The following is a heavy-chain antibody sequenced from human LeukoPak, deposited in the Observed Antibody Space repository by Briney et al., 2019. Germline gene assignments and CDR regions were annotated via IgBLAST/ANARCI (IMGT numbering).Heavy chain of an antibody. CDR3: ARRRSKFGDYYYYGMDV. D-gene: IGHD3-10*01. CDR1: GFTFDDYA. Sequence: GGSLRLSCAASGFTFDDYAMHWVRQAPGKGLEWVSGISWNSGSIGYADSVKGRFTISRDNAKNSLYLQMNSLRAEDTALYYCARRRSKFGDYYYYGMDVWGQGTTVTVSS. V-gene: IGHV3-9*01. CDR2: ISWNSGSI. J-gene: IGHJ6*02.